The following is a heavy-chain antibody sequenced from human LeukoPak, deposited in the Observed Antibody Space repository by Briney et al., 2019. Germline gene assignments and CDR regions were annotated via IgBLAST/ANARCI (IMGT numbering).Heavy chain of an antibody. CDR2: FNPNSGDA. D-gene: IGHD1-1*01. J-gene: IGHJ4*02. Sequence: ASVKVSCKASGYTFTVHYLHWVRQAPGQGPEWMGWFNPNSGDANYAQRFQGRVTMTRATSISTAYMEMKGLTIDDTAVYYCARDKGSGMLPFDYWGQGTRVTVSS. CDR1: GYTFTVHY. CDR3: ARDKGSGMLPFDY. V-gene: IGHV1-2*02.